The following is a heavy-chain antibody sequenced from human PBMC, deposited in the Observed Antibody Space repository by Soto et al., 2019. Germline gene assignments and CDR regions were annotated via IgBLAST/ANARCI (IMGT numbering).Heavy chain of an antibody. CDR3: ARDVIQMWLSAPDRFDP. J-gene: IGHJ5*02. CDR2: IYSTGSR. CDR1: GGTISSGSYS. D-gene: IGHD5-18*01. Sequence: PSETLSLTCTVSGGTISSGSYSWSWIRQSPGKGLSVMGYIYSTGSRHYNPSLRSRVSMSVETSKNQFSLNLSSVPAADTAVYFCARDVIQMWLSAPDRFDPCGQGTLLTGST. V-gene: IGHV4-30-4*01.